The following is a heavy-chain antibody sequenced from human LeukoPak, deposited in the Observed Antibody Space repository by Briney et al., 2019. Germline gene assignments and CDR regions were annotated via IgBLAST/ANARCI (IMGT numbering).Heavy chain of an antibody. CDR1: GGTFSSYA. J-gene: IGHJ6*03. Sequence: ASVKVSCKASGGTFSSYAISWVRQAPGQGLEWMGWISAYNGNTNYAQKLQGRVTMTTDTSISTAYMELSSLRSEDTAVYYCARGDYYYYYMDVWGKGTTVTISS. CDR2: ISAYNGNT. V-gene: IGHV1-18*01. CDR3: ARGDYYYYYMDV.